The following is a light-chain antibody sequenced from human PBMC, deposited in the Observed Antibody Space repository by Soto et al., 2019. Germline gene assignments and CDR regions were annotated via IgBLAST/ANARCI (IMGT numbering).Light chain of an antibody. CDR1: QSVSNNY. V-gene: IGKV3-20*01. Sequence: EIVLTQSPGTLSLSPGERATLSCRASQSVSNNYLAWYQQKPGQAPRLVIYGASSRATGIPDRFSGSGSGTDFTRTISRLEPEDFAVYFWQQYGSPPRTVGQGTKVEIK. CDR3: QQYGSPPRT. J-gene: IGKJ1*01. CDR2: GAS.